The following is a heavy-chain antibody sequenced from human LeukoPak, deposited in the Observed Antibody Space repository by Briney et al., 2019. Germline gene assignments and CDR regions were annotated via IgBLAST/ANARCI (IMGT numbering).Heavy chain of an antibody. V-gene: IGHV4-34*01. CDR1: GESFSGYF. Sequence: SETLSLTCAVSGESFSGYFWNWIRQPPGKGLEWIGEVNQSGFTKYNPSLKSRVAISVDTSKNHFSLKLSSVTAADTAVYYCATQSSSDFFYYTDVRGEGTTVTVSS. CDR3: ATQSSSDFFYYTDV. CDR2: VNQSGFT. D-gene: IGHD6-6*01. J-gene: IGHJ6*03.